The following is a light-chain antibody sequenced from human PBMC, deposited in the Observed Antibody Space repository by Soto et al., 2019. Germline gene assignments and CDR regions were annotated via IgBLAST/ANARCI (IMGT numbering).Light chain of an antibody. CDR1: SGDIGDYNY. V-gene: IGLV2-14*01. CDR2: DVS. J-gene: IGLJ1*01. CDR3: CSYTRSGTLI. Sequence: QSALTQPASVSGSPGQSITISCVGTSGDIGDYNYVSWYQQHPGKVHKVIIYDVSNRPSGVSYRFSGTKSGNTASLTVSGLQAEDEADYYCCSYTRSGTLIVGTG.